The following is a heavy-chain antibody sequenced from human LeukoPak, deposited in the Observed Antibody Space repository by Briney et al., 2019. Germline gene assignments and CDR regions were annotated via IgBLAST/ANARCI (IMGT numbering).Heavy chain of an antibody. CDR3: ARGDNWGFDY. CDR1: EGTFSSYA. D-gene: IGHD7-27*01. J-gene: IGHJ4*02. Sequence: SVKVSCKASEGTFSSYAISWVRQARGQGLEWMGGIIPIFGTANYAQKFQGRVTITADESTSTAYMELSSLRSEDTAVYYCARGDNWGFDYWGQGTLVTVSS. CDR2: IIPIFGTA. V-gene: IGHV1-69*01.